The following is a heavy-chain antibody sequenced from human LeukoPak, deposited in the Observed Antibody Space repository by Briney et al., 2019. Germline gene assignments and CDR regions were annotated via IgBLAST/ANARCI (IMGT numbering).Heavy chain of an antibody. CDR3: AKRGPVPGVGYFAFDY. J-gene: IGHJ4*02. CDR2: IWSDGNNK. D-gene: IGHD1-26*01. CDR1: GFTLSRYG. Sequence: PGRSLRLSCAASGFTLSRYGMHWVRQAPGKGLEWVADIWSDGNNKYYADSVKGRFTISRDNSKNTLYLQMNSLRAEDTAVYYCAKRGPVPGVGYFAFDYWGQGTLVAVPS. V-gene: IGHV3-33*06.